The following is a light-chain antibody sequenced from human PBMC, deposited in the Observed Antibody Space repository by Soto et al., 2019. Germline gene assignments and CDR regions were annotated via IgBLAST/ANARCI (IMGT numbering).Light chain of an antibody. CDR2: EGS. CDR1: SSDVGSYNL. V-gene: IGLV2-23*01. J-gene: IGLJ3*02. CDR3: CSYAGSSTWV. Sequence: QPVLTQPASVSGSPGQSINISCTGTSSDVGSYNLVSWYQQHPGKAPKLMIYEGSKRPSGVSNRFSGSKSGNTASLTISGLQAEDEADYYCCSYAGSSTWVFGGGTKLTVL.